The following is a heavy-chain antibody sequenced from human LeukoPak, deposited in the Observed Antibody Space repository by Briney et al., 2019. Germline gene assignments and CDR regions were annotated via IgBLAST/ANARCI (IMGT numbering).Heavy chain of an antibody. V-gene: IGHV1-18*01. CDR1: GYTFTSYG. J-gene: IGHJ4*02. Sequence: ASVKVSCKASGYTFTSYGISWVRQAPGQGLEWMGWISAYNGNTNYAQKLQGRVTMTTDTSTSTAYMELRSLRSDDTAVYYCAREGDTHYYDNSGYLDYWGQGTLVTVSS. CDR2: ISAYNGNT. CDR3: AREGDTHYYDNSGYLDY. D-gene: IGHD3-22*01.